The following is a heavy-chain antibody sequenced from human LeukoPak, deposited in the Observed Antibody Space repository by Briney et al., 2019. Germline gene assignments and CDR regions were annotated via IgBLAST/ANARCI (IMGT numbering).Heavy chain of an antibody. CDR2: ISSSGVTI. CDR3: ARDPLGAYYYDSSGYYSGY. V-gene: IGHV3-48*01. D-gene: IGHD3-22*01. J-gene: IGHJ4*02. Sequence: GGSLRLSCAASGFTFSTCSMNWVRQAPGKGLEWVSYISSSGVTIYYADSVKGRLTISRDNAKNSLYLQMNSLRAEDTAVYYCARDPLGAYYYDSSGYYSGYWGQGTLVTVSS. CDR1: GFTFSTCS.